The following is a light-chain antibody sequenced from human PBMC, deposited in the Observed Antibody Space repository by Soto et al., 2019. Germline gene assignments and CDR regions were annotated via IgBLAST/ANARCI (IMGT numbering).Light chain of an antibody. CDR2: GAS. CDR1: QSVSSSY. V-gene: IGKV3-20*01. CDR3: QHYGDSPPYT. J-gene: IGKJ2*01. Sequence: EVLLTQSPGTLSLSPGERATLSCRASQSVSSSYLAWYQRKPGQAPRLLIYGASSRATGIPDRFSGSGSGTDFTLTIGRLEPEDFAVYYCQHYGDSPPYTFGQGTKLEIK.